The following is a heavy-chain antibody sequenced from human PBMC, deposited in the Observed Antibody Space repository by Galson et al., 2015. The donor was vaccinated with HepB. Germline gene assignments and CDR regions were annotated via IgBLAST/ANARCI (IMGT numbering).Heavy chain of an antibody. Sequence: SCKVSGYTLTELSMHWVRQAPGKGLEWMGGFDPEDGETIYAQKLQGRVTMTTDTSTSTAYMELRSLRSDDTAVYYCALWWGGRWFDPWGQGTLVTVSS. CDR3: ALWWGGRWFDP. CDR2: FDPEDGET. CDR1: GYTLTELS. J-gene: IGHJ5*02. D-gene: IGHD2-21*01. V-gene: IGHV1-24*01.